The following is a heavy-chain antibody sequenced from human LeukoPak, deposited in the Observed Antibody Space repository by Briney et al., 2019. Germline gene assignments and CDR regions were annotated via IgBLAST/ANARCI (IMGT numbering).Heavy chain of an antibody. CDR2: MNPNSGNT. J-gene: IGHJ6*02. D-gene: IGHD2-8*01. V-gene: IGHV1-8*01. CDR1: GYTFTSYD. CDR3: ARMTHTKILYGYYYGMDV. Sequence: GASVKVSCKASGYTFTSYDINWVRQATGQGLAWMGWMNPNSGNTGYAQKFQGRVTMTRNTSISTAYMELSSLRSEDTAVYYCARMTHTKILYGYYYGMDVWGQGTTVTVSS.